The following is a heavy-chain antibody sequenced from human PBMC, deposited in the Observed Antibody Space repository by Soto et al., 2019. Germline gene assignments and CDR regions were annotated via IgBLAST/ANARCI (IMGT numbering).Heavy chain of an antibody. Sequence: PSETLSLTCAVSGGSISSSNWWSWVRQPPGKGLEWIGEIYHSGSTNYNPSLKSRVTISVDKSKNQFSLKLSSVTAADTAVYYCEREVVDTAMVSYFDYWGQGTLVTVSS. V-gene: IGHV4-4*02. CDR3: EREVVDTAMVSYFDY. J-gene: IGHJ4*02. CDR1: GGSISSSNW. CDR2: IYHSGST. D-gene: IGHD5-18*01.